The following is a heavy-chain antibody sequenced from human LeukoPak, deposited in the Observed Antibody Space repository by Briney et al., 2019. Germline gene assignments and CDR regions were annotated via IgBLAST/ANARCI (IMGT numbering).Heavy chain of an antibody. V-gene: IGHV3-74*01. Sequence: QPGGSLRLSCAASGFTFSRYWMLWVRQAPGKGLVWVSRINADGSSTNYADSVRGRFTISRDNAKNTVYLQMNSLRAEDTAVYFCARDIGAPDDYWGQGTLVTVSS. CDR2: INADGSST. J-gene: IGHJ4*02. CDR3: ARDIGAPDDY. CDR1: GFTFSRYW. D-gene: IGHD3-10*01.